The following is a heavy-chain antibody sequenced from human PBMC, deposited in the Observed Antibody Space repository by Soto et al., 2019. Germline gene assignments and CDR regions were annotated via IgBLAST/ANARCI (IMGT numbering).Heavy chain of an antibody. J-gene: IGHJ4*02. Sequence: GGSLRLSCAASGFTFSNAWMNWVRQAPGKGLEWVGRIKSKTDGGTTDYAAPVKGRFTISRDDSKNTLYLQMNSLKTEDTAVYYCTPSHYYDSSGYYSVLVFYWGQGTLVTVSS. CDR1: GFTFSNAW. D-gene: IGHD3-22*01. CDR2: IKSKTDGGTT. V-gene: IGHV3-15*07. CDR3: TPSHYYDSSGYYSVLVFY.